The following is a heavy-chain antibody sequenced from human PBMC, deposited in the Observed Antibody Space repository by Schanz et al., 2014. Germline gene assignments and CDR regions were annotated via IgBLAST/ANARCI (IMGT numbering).Heavy chain of an antibody. Sequence: QVQLVQSGAEVKKPGASVKVSCKTSGYTFSSYGITWVRQAPGQGLEWMGWISPYNGNTNYAQKVQGRVTMTTDTSTGTAYMELTSLRSDDTAVYYCARDHVATTDYDYFFYYLDVWATGITVIVSS. CDR2: ISPYNGNT. V-gene: IGHV1-18*01. CDR3: ARDHVATTDYDYFFYYLDV. D-gene: IGHD1-1*01. CDR1: GYTFSSYG. J-gene: IGHJ6*03.